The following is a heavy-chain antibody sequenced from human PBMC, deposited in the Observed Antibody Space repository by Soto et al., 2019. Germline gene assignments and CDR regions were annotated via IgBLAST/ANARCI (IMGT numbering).Heavy chain of an antibody. V-gene: IGHV3-23*01. Sequence: GGSLRLSCAGSGFTFSSYAMTWVRQAPGKGLEWVSGITGSGGVTYYADSVKGRFTISRDNSRNTLYLQMNSLRAEDTAVYYCAKRYYSDNSGYLPGYWGQGILVTVSS. J-gene: IGHJ4*02. CDR3: AKRYYSDNSGYLPGY. CDR2: ITGSGGVT. D-gene: IGHD3-22*01. CDR1: GFTFSSYA.